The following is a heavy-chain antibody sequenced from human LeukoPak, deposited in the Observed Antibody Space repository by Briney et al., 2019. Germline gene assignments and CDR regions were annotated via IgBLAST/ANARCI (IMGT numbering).Heavy chain of an antibody. Sequence: SGGPLRLSCAASGLTFSSYWMHWVRQAPGKGLEWLARINSDGYSFFYADSVKGRFTISRDNSTSTLYLQMNSMRAEDTAVYYCARDDRMVRGELDFWGQGTLVTVSS. CDR3: ARDDRMVRGELDF. CDR2: INSDGYSF. J-gene: IGHJ4*02. CDR1: GLTFSSYW. V-gene: IGHV3-74*01. D-gene: IGHD3-10*01.